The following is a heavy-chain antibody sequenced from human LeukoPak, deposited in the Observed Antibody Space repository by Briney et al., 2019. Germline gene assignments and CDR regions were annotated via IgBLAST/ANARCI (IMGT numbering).Heavy chain of an antibody. Sequence: GGSLRLSCAASGFTFNTYAMHWVRQAPGKGLEFVSSISSSGGNTYYASSVKGRFTISRDDSKNTLYLQMGSLRPEDMAVYYCARASCRGLYYFDYWGQETLVTVS. V-gene: IGHV3-64*01. CDR2: ISSSGGNT. CDR3: ARASCRGLYYFDY. D-gene: IGHD2-15*01. J-gene: IGHJ4*02. CDR1: GFTFNTYA.